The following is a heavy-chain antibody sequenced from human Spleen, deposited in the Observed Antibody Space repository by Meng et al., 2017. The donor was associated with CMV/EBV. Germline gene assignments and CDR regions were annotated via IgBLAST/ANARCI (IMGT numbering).Heavy chain of an antibody. CDR3: AREGTLGWFDP. J-gene: IGHJ5*02. Sequence: GESLKISCAASGFPFSAYTMNWVRQAPGKGLEWVSSTSGNSAYIYYEDSLKGRFTISRDNAKNSLFLQMNSLRAEDTALYYCAREGTLGWFDPWGQGTLVTVSS. D-gene: IGHD3-10*01. V-gene: IGHV3-21*03. CDR2: TSGNSAYI. CDR1: GFPFSAYT.